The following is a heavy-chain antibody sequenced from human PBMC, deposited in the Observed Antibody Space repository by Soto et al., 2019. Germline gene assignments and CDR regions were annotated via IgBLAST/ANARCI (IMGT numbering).Heavy chain of an antibody. CDR1: GFTFSSYG. CDR2: ISYDGSNK. CDR3: AKDIVVVPAAPLPGDY. J-gene: IGHJ4*02. V-gene: IGHV3-30*18. D-gene: IGHD2-2*01. Sequence: QVQLVASGGGVVQPGRSLRLSCAASGFTFSSYGMHWVRQAPGKGLEWVAVISYDGSNKYYADSVKGRFTISRDNSKNTLYLQMNSLRAEDTAVYYCAKDIVVVPAAPLPGDYWGQGTLVTVSS.